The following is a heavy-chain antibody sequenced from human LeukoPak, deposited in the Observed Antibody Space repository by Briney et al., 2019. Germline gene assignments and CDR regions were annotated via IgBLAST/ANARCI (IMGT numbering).Heavy chain of an antibody. CDR3: AKVGTYDFWSGPDY. Sequence: GGSLRLSCAASGFTFSSYAMSWVRQAPGKGLEWVSAISGSGGSTYYADSVKGRFTISRDNSKNTLYLRMNSLRAEDTAVYYCAKVGTYDFWSGPDYWGQGTLVTVSS. V-gene: IGHV3-23*01. D-gene: IGHD3-3*01. J-gene: IGHJ4*02. CDR2: ISGSGGST. CDR1: GFTFSSYA.